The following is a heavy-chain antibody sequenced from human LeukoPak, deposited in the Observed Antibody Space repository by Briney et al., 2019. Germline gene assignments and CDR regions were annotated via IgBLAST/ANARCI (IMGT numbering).Heavy chain of an antibody. CDR3: ARDPLYCSSTSCYYYGMDV. CDR2: IYYSGST. Sequence: SETLSLTCTVSGGSISSYYWSWIRQPPGKGLEWIGYIYYSGSTNYNPSLKSRVTISVDTSKNQFSLKLSSATAADTAVYYCARDPLYCSSTSCYYYGMDVWGQGTTVTVSS. CDR1: GGSISSYY. J-gene: IGHJ6*02. D-gene: IGHD2-2*01. V-gene: IGHV4-59*01.